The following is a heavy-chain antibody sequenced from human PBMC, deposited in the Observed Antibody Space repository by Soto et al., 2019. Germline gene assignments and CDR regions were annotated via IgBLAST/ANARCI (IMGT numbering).Heavy chain of an antibody. CDR3: ASGAEYFQH. V-gene: IGHV4-59*01. Sequence: PSETLSLTCTVSGGSISSYYWSWIRQPPGKGLEWIGYIYYSGSTNYNPSLKSRVTISVDTSKNQFSLKLSSVTAADTAVYYCASGAEYFQHWGQGTLVTVS. CDR2: IYYSGST. D-gene: IGHD3-16*01. CDR1: GGSISSYY. J-gene: IGHJ1*01.